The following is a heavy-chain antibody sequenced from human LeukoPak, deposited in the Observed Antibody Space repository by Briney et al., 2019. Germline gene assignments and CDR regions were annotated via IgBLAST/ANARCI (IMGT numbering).Heavy chain of an antibody. CDR1: GFTFSSLS. J-gene: IGHJ4*02. Sequence: WGSLRLSCAASGFTFSSLSMNWVRQAPGKGLEWVSGFSAAGGGTKYAEYVKGRFTISRDNSKDTAYLQMNSLRAEDTAVYYCATGIHYYGSGSYPLEFDYWGQGTLVTVSS. V-gene: IGHV3-23*01. CDR3: ATGIHYYGSGSYPLEFDY. CDR2: FSAAGGGT. D-gene: IGHD3-10*01.